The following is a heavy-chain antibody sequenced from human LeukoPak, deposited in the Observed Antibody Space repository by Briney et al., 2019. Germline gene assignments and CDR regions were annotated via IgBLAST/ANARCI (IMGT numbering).Heavy chain of an antibody. D-gene: IGHD6-19*01. Sequence: SETLSLTCAVSGGSISSGGYSWSWIRQPPGKGLEWIGEINHSGSTNYNPSLKSRVTISVDTSKNQFSLKLSSVTAADTAVYYCARVLEGSSGQHWYFDLWGRGTLVTVSS. V-gene: IGHV4-30-2*01. J-gene: IGHJ2*01. CDR2: INHSGST. CDR3: ARVLEGSSGQHWYFDL. CDR1: GGSISSGGYS.